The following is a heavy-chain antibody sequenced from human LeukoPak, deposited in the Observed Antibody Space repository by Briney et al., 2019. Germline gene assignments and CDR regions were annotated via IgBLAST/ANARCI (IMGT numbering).Heavy chain of an antibody. Sequence: SETLSLICNVSGGSISSNYWRWIRQPPGKGLEWIGYFHDSESTNYNPSLKSRVSISVDTSKKQVSLKLSSVTAADTAVYYCARGDASGRPGIAFDYWGQGTLVTVSS. CDR1: GGSISSNY. J-gene: IGHJ4*02. CDR2: FHDSEST. CDR3: ARGDASGRPGIAFDY. D-gene: IGHD1-26*01. V-gene: IGHV4-59*13.